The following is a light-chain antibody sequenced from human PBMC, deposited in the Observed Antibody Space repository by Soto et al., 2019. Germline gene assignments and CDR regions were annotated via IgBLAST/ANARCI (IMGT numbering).Light chain of an antibody. V-gene: IGKV1-39*01. J-gene: IGKJ4*01. CDR2: AAS. CDR1: QSISSY. Sequence: DIQMTQSPSSLSASVGDRVTITCRASQSISSYLNWYQQKPGKAPKLLIYAASSLQSGVPSRFSGSGSGTDFTLTISSLQPEDVATYYCQKYNSALTFGGGTKVDIK. CDR3: QKYNSALT.